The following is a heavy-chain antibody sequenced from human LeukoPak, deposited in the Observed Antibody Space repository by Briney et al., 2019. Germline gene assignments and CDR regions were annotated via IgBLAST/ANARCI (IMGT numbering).Heavy chain of an antibody. D-gene: IGHD3-3*01. Sequence: GASVKVSCKASGYTLTGYYMHWLRQAPGQGLEWMGWINPNSGGTNYAQKFQGRVTMTRDTSISTAYMELSRLRSDDTAVYYCARGDTIFGVVMGGNYYYYYMDVWGKGTTVTVSS. CDR3: ARGDTIFGVVMGGNYYYYYMDV. V-gene: IGHV1-2*02. CDR1: GYTLTGYY. J-gene: IGHJ6*03. CDR2: INPNSGGT.